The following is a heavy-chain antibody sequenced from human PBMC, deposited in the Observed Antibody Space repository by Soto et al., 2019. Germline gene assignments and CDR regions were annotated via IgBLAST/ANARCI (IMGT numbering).Heavy chain of an antibody. D-gene: IGHD3-9*01. CDR1: GYTFTSYG. V-gene: IGHV1-18*01. CDR2: ISAYNGNT. CDR3: AREGALRYFDWLALYYYGMDV. J-gene: IGHJ6*02. Sequence: ASVKVSCKASGYTFTSYGISWVRRAPGQGLEWMGWISAYNGNTNYAQKLQGRVTMTTDTSTSTAYMELRSLRSDDTAVYYCAREGALRYFDWLALYYYGMDVWGQGTTVTVSS.